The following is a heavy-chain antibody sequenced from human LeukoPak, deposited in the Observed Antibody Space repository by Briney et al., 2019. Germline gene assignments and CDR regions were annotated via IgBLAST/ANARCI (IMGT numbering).Heavy chain of an antibody. D-gene: IGHD3-16*02. CDR2: ISYDGSNK. V-gene: IGHV3-30*18. Sequence: PGGSLRLSCAASGFTFSSYGMHWVRQAPGKGLEWVAVISYDGSNKYYADSVKGRFTISRDNSKNTLYLQMNSLRAGDTAVYYCAKEEEMYRYFYFDYWGQGTLVTVSS. CDR3: AKEEEMYRYFYFDY. CDR1: GFTFSSYG. J-gene: IGHJ4*02.